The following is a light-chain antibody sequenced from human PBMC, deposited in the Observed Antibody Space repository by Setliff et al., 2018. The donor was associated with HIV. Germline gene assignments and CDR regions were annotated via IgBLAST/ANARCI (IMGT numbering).Light chain of an antibody. CDR2: EAS. V-gene: IGLV2-14*01. CDR1: SSDVGGYNY. CDR3: SSYTSSSTYV. Sequence: QSVLTQPASVSGSPGQSITISCTGTSSDVGGYNYVSWYQQHLGKAPKLMIYEASSRPSGVSNRFSGSKSGNTASLTISGLQAEDEADYYCSSYTSSSTYVFGTGTKVTVL. J-gene: IGLJ1*01.